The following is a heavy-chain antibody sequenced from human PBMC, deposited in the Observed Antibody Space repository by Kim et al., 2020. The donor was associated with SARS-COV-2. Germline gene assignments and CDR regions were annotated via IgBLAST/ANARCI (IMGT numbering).Heavy chain of an antibody. Sequence: YADSVKGRFTISRDNSKNSLYLQMNSLRTEDTALYYCAKDKAGYHEYFQHWGQGTLVTVSS. D-gene: IGHD3-16*02. J-gene: IGHJ1*01. CDR3: AKDKAGYHEYFQH. V-gene: IGHV3-43*01.